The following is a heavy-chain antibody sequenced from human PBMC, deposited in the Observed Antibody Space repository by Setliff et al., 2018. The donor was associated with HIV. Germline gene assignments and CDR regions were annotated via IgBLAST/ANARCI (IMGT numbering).Heavy chain of an antibody. D-gene: IGHD2-2*01. CDR1: GDSISSGSNY. Sequence: PSETLSLTCTVSGDSISSGSNYWSWIRQPAGKGLEWIGRIYTSGPRYNPSLENRVTISVDTSKSQFFLMLSSVTAADTAVYYCAGASSDIPGVDSNYFDDWGQGTLVTV. J-gene: IGHJ4*02. CDR2: IYTSGP. V-gene: IGHV4-61*02. CDR3: AGASSDIPGVDSNYFDD.